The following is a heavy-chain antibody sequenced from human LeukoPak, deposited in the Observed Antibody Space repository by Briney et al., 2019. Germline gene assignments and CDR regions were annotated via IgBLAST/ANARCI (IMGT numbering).Heavy chain of an antibody. CDR1: GFTVSSNY. CDR2: IYSGGST. Sequence: PGGSLRLSCAASGFTVSSNYMSWVRQAPGKGLEWVSVIYSGGSTYYADSVKGRFTISRDNSKNTLYLQMNSLRAEDTAVYYCAWNYGDYYFDYWGQGTLVTVSS. CDR3: AWNYGDYYFDY. J-gene: IGHJ4*02. D-gene: IGHD4-17*01. V-gene: IGHV3-53*01.